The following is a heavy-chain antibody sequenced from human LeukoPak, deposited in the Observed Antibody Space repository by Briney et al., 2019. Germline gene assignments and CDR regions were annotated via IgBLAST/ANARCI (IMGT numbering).Heavy chain of an antibody. D-gene: IGHD6-13*01. Sequence: SETLSLTCTVSGGSIRSSSYYWGWIRQPPGKGLEWIGSIYYSGNTYYNPSLKSRVTISVDTSKNQFSLKLSSVTATDTAVYYCARRPSSSSYYFDYWGQGTLVTVSS. CDR1: GGSIRSSSYY. V-gene: IGHV4-39*01. CDR3: ARRPSSSSYYFDY. J-gene: IGHJ4*02. CDR2: IYYSGNT.